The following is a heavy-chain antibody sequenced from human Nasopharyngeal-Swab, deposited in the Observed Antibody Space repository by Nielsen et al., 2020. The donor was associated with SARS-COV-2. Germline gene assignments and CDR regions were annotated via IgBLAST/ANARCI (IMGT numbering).Heavy chain of an antibody. CDR3: ARALNPYYYDSSGLFDY. D-gene: IGHD3-22*01. CDR2: IIPIFGTA. J-gene: IGHJ4*02. Sequence: SVTVSCKASGGTFSGYAISWVRPAPAQGLEWMGGIIPIFGTANYAQKFQGRVTITADKSTSTAYMELSILRSEDTAVYYCARALNPYYYDSSGLFDYWGQGTLVTVSS. V-gene: IGHV1-69*06. CDR1: GGTFSGYA.